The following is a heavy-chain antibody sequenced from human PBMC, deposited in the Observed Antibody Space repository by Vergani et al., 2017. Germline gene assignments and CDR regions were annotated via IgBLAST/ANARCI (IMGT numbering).Heavy chain of an antibody. CDR3: ARETSQYFDY. Sequence: QVQLVESGGGVVQPGRYLRLSCAASGFTLSSYAMHWVRQAPGKGLEWVAVISYDGNNKYYADSVKGRFTISRDNSKNTLYLQMNSLRAEDTAVYYCARETSQYFDYWGQGTLVTVSS. CDR1: GFTLSSYA. CDR2: ISYDGNNK. V-gene: IGHV3-30-3*01. J-gene: IGHJ4*02.